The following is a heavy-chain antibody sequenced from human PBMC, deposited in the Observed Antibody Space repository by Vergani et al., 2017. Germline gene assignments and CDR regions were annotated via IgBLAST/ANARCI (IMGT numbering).Heavy chain of an antibody. D-gene: IGHD3-22*01. CDR2: IYYSGST. Sequence: QVQLQESGPGLVKPSQTLSLTCTVSGGSISSGGYYWSWIRQHPGKGLEWIGYIYYSGSTYYNPSLKSRVTISVDTSKNQFSLKLSSVTAADTAVYYCAINTHYYDSSGYYYVEGIDYWGQGTLVTVSS. CDR1: GGSISSGGYY. J-gene: IGHJ4*02. V-gene: IGHV4-31*03. CDR3: AINTHYYDSSGYYYVEGIDY.